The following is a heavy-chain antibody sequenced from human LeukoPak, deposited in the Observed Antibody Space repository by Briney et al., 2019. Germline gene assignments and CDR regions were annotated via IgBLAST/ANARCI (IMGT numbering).Heavy chain of an antibody. J-gene: IGHJ3*01. CDR2: INPDGGNT. CDR1: GYTFTNSY. CDR3: ARIRDGYNDAYDL. Sequence: ASVKVSCKASGYTFTNSYIHWVRQAPGQVLEWMGLINPDGGNTNYAQNFQGRVTLTRDTSTSTVYMELSSLRSVDTAIYYCARIRDGYNDAYDLWGQGTVVTVPS. D-gene: IGHD5-24*01. V-gene: IGHV1-46*01.